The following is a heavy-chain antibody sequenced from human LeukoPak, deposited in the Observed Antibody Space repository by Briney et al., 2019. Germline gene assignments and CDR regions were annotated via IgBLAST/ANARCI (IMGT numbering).Heavy chain of an antibody. J-gene: IGHJ1*01. CDR3: ARVSQQLVLSD. D-gene: IGHD6-13*01. Sequence: SETLSLTCTVSGYSISSGYYWGWIRQPPGKGLEWIGSIYHSGSTYYNPSLKSRVTKSVDTSKNQFSLKLSSVTAADTAVYYCARVSQQLVLSDWGQGTLVTVSS. CDR1: GYSISSGYY. V-gene: IGHV4-38-2*02. CDR2: IYHSGST.